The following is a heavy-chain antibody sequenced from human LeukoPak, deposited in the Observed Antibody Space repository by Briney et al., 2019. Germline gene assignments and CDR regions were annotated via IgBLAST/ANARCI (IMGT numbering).Heavy chain of an antibody. CDR1: GFTFSSYS. V-gene: IGHV3-21*01. CDR3: ARDYGDYGLTWYFDL. D-gene: IGHD4-17*01. Sequence: GGSLRLSCEASGFTFSSYSMNWVRQAPGKGLEWVSSISSTSIYIYYIDSVKGRFTISRDNAKNSLYLQMNSLRAEDTAVYYCARDYGDYGLTWYFDLWGRGTLVTVSS. J-gene: IGHJ2*01. CDR2: ISSTSIYI.